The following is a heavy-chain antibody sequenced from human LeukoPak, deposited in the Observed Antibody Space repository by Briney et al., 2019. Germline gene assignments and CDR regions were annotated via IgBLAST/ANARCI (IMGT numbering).Heavy chain of an antibody. J-gene: IGHJ4*02. V-gene: IGHV1-8*01. CDR3: ARGSSSWPRQYYFDY. CDR1: GYTFTSYD. Sequence: ASVKVSCKASGYTFTSYDINWVRQATGQGLEWMGWMNPNSGNTGYAQKFQGRVTMTRNTSISTAYMELSSLRAEDTAVYYCARGSSSWPRQYYFDYWGQGTLVTVSS. CDR2: MNPNSGNT. D-gene: IGHD6-13*01.